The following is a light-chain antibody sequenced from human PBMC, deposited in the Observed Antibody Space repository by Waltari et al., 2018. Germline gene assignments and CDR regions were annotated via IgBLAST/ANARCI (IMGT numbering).Light chain of an antibody. V-gene: IGLV4-69*01. Sequence: QLALTQSPSASASLAASVKFTSTLSSGHSHSAIAWHQQPPEKGPRFLMKVNSAGSHSKGDGVPARFSGSSSGAERYLTISSLQSEDEADYYCQTWGPGIRVFGGGTKLTVL. CDR3: QTWGPGIRV. J-gene: IGLJ3*02. CDR2: VNSAGSH. CDR1: SGHSHSA.